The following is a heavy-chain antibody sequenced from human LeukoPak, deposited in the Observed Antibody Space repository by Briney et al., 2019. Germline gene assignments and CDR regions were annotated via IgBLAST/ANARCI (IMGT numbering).Heavy chain of an antibody. Sequence: RTGGSLRLSCAASGFTFDDYGMSWVRQAPGKGLEWVSGINWNGGSTGYADSVKGRFTISRDNAKNSLYLQMNSLRAEDTALYYCARDTRELRDSADAFDIWGQGTMVTVSS. CDR3: ARDTRELRDSADAFDI. CDR1: GFTFDDYG. J-gene: IGHJ3*02. D-gene: IGHD1-26*01. V-gene: IGHV3-20*04. CDR2: INWNGGST.